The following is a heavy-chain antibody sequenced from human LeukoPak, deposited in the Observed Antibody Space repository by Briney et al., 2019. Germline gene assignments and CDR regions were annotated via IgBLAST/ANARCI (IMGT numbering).Heavy chain of an antibody. V-gene: IGHV4-59*12. CDR2: IYHSGST. J-gene: IGHJ4*02. CDR3: ASNIAAAGSGNY. CDR1: GGSISSYY. Sequence: SETLSLTCNVSGGSISSYYWSWIRQPPGKGLEWIGYIYHSGSTYYNPSLKSRVTISVDRSKNQFSLKLSSVTAADTAVYYCASNIAAAGSGNYWGQGTLVTVSS. D-gene: IGHD6-13*01.